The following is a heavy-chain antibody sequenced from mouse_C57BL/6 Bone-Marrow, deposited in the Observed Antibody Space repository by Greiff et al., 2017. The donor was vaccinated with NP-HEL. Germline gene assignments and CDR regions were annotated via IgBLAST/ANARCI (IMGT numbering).Heavy chain of an antibody. CDR2: INSSSGYT. CDR3: ARNGYDSAY. Sequence: VQVVESGAELAKPGASVKLSCKASGYPFTSYWMHWVKQRPGQGLEWIGYINSSSGYTKYNQKFKDKATLTADKTSSTAYMQLSSLTYEDSAVYYCARNGYDSAYWGQGTLVTVAS. D-gene: IGHD2-2*01. V-gene: IGHV1-7*01. J-gene: IGHJ3*01. CDR1: GYPFTSYW.